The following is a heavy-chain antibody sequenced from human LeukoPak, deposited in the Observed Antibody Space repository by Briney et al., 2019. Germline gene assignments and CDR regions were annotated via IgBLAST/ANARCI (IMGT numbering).Heavy chain of an antibody. CDR1: GGSFSDYC. Sequence: SETLSLTCAVYGGSFSDYCWSWLRQPPGKGLEWIGEINHSGSTNYNPSLKSRVTISVDTSKNQFSLKLSSVTAADTAVYCCARHLGYCSSTSCSPWFDPWGQGTLVTVAS. CDR3: ARHLGYCSSTSCSPWFDP. V-gene: IGHV4-34*01. D-gene: IGHD2-2*01. CDR2: INHSGST. J-gene: IGHJ5*02.